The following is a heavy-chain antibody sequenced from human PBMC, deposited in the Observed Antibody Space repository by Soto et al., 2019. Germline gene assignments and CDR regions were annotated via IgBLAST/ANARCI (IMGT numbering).Heavy chain of an antibody. V-gene: IGHV1-18*01. D-gene: IGHD3-10*01. Sequence: QVQLVQSGAEVKKPGASVKVSCKASGYTFTSDGITWVRQAPGQGLEWMGWISAYNGNTNYAQKLQGRVTMTTDTSTSTGSRELRGLRSAYTAVYYCARVGRGFLGFGDKFDPWGQGTLVTVSS. CDR2: ISAYNGNT. CDR3: ARVGRGFLGFGDKFDP. J-gene: IGHJ5*02. CDR1: GYTFTSDG.